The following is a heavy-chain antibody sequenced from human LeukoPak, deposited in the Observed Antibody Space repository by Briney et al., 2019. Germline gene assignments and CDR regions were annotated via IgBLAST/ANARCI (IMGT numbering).Heavy chain of an antibody. CDR2: INHSGST. J-gene: IGHJ4*02. D-gene: IGHD3-10*01. CDR1: GGSFSGYY. V-gene: IGHV4-34*01. CDR3: ARDYGSGSYPTRVFDY. Sequence: PSETLSLTCAVYGGSFSGYYWSWIRQPPGKGLEWIGEINHSGSTNYNPSLKSRVTISVDTSKNQFSLKLSSVTAADTAVYYCARDYGSGSYPTRVFDYWGQGTLVTVSS.